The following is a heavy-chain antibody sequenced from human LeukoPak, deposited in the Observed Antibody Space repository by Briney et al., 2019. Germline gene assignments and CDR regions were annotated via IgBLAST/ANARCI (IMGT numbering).Heavy chain of an antibody. V-gene: IGHV3-21*01. D-gene: IGHD1-1*01. CDR2: ISSSSSYI. CDR1: GFTFSSYS. CDR3: ARSQLERAFDY. J-gene: IGHJ4*02. Sequence: GGSLRLSCAASGFTFSSYSMNWVRQAPGRGLEWVSSISSSSSYIYYADSVKGRFTISRDNAKNSLYLQMNSLRVEDTAVYYCARSQLERAFDYWGQGTLVTVSS.